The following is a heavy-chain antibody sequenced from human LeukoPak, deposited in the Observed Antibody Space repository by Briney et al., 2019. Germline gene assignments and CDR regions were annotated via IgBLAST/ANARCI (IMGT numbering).Heavy chain of an antibody. Sequence: GGSLRLSCAASGFTFSSYAMSWVRQAPGKGLEWVSAISGSGGSTYYADSVKGRSTISRDNSKNTLYLQMNSLRAEDTAVYYCANFLPAAIWSYWGQGTLVTVSS. V-gene: IGHV3-23*01. CDR2: ISGSGGST. J-gene: IGHJ4*02. D-gene: IGHD2-2*01. CDR3: ANFLPAAIWSY. CDR1: GFTFSSYA.